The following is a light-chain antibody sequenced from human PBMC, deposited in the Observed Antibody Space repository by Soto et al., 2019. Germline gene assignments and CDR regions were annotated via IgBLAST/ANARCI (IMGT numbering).Light chain of an antibody. CDR1: SSNIASNT. Sequence: VLTQPPSASGTPGQRVTISCSGSSSNIASNTVNWYQQLPGTAPKLLIYNNNHRPSGVLDRFSGSKSGTSASLAISGLQSEDEADYYCAAWDDSLNGPLFGGGTKLTVL. J-gene: IGLJ2*01. CDR3: AAWDDSLNGPL. CDR2: NNN. V-gene: IGLV1-44*01.